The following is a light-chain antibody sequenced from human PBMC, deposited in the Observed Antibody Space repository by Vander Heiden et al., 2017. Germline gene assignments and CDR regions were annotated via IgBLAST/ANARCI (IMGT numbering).Light chain of an antibody. J-gene: IGLJ2*01. V-gene: IGLV1-51*01. Sequence: QPVLTQPPSVSAAPGQKVTISYSGSSSTIWSTHEPWYQPPPGTAPKLLIYDNNKRPSVIPDRFSGSKSGTSATLGITGVQTGDEADYYCGTWDTSLSVVVFGGGTKLTVL. CDR1: SSTIWSTH. CDR3: GTWDTSLSVVV. CDR2: DNN.